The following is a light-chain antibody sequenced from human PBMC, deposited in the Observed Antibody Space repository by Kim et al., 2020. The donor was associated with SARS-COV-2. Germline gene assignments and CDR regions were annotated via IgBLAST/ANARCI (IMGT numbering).Light chain of an antibody. CDR1: KLGEKY. CDR2: QDF. J-gene: IGLJ2*01. Sequence: SYELTQPPSVSVSPGQTVTIPCSGDKLGEKYSCWYQQKSGQPPILIIYQDFKRPSGIPERFSGSNFGNTATLTISGTQTVDEADYYCQAWDSGTVVFGGGTQLTVL. CDR3: QAWDSGTVV. V-gene: IGLV3-1*01.